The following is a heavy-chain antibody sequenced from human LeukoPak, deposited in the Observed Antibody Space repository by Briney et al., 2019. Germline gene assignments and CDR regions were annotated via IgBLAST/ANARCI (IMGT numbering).Heavy chain of an antibody. CDR3: GRSYSSSHPDWFDP. Sequence: ASVKVSCKASGYTFTSYGISWVRQAPGQGLEWMGWISGYKGNPNYAQKLQGRVTMTTDASTSTAYMELRSLRADDTAVYYCGRSYSSSHPDWFDPWGQGTLVTVSS. J-gene: IGHJ5*02. CDR2: ISGYKGNP. V-gene: IGHV1-18*01. CDR1: GYTFTSYG. D-gene: IGHD6-6*01.